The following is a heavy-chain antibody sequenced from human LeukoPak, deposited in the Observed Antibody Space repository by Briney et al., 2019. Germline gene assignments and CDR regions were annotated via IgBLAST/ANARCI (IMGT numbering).Heavy chain of an antibody. CDR1: GFTFSSYS. Sequence: GGSLRLSCAASGFTFSSYSMNWVRQAPGKGLEWISYISSSSSTIYYADSVKGRFTISRDNAKNSLFLQMNSLRDEDTAVYDCARDGVGRVPEMSAPDYWGQGTLVTVSS. J-gene: IGHJ4*02. V-gene: IGHV3-48*02. CDR3: ARDGVGRVPEMSAPDY. D-gene: IGHD3-16*01. CDR2: ISSSSSTI.